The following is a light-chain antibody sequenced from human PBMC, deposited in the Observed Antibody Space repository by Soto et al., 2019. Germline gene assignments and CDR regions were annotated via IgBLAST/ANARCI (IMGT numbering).Light chain of an antibody. CDR1: QSVSSSY. CDR2: GTT. CDR3: QQHGYSQGYT. J-gene: IGKJ2*01. V-gene: IGKV3-20*01. Sequence: EIVLTQSPGTLSLSPGERATLSCRASQSVSSSYLVWYKQKPGQAPRLLIYGTTSRATGIPDRFSGRGSGTDFTLTISRLEPEDFAVYHCQQHGYSQGYTVGQGTKLEIK.